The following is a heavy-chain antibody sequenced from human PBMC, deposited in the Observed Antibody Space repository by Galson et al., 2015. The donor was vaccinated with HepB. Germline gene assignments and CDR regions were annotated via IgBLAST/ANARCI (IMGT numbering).Heavy chain of an antibody. J-gene: IGHJ4*02. V-gene: IGHV1-24*01. CDR3: ATGTFWVGYKDFDY. Sequence: SVKVSCKVSGYTLTELSMHWVRQAPGKGLEWIGGFDPEDGETIYAQKFQGRVTMTEDTSTDTAYMELSSLRSEDTAVYYCATGTFWVGYKDFDYWGQGTLVTVSS. D-gene: IGHD5-24*01. CDR2: FDPEDGET. CDR1: GYTLTELS.